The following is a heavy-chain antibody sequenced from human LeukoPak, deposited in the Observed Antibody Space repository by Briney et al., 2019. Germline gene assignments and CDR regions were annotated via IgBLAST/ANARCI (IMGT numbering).Heavy chain of an antibody. D-gene: IGHD6-13*01. J-gene: IGHJ4*02. CDR1: GFTFSSYG. V-gene: IGHV3-30*02. Sequence: GGSLRLSCAASGFTFSSYGMHWVRQAPGKGLEWVAFIRYDGSNKYYADSVKGRFTISRDNSKNTLYLQMNSLRAEDTAVYYCAKAWGSTWSLDYWGQGTLVTVSS. CDR3: AKAWGSTWSLDY. CDR2: IRYDGSNK.